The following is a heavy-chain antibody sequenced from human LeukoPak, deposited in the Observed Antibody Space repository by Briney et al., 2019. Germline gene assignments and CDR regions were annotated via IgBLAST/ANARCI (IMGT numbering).Heavy chain of an antibody. V-gene: IGHV1-2*02. D-gene: IGHD3-16*01. CDR3: ARAGGEYYYHYYGMDV. CDR1: GYTFTGYY. Sequence: ASVKVSCKASGYTFTGYYMHWVRQAPGQELEWMGWINPNSGGTNYAQKFQGRVTMTRDTSISTAYMELSRLRSDDTAVYYCARAGGEYYYHYYGMDVWGQGTTVTVSS. J-gene: IGHJ6*02. CDR2: INPNSGGT.